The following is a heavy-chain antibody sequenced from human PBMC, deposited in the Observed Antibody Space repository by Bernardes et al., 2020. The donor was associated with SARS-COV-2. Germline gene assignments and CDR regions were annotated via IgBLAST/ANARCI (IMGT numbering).Heavy chain of an antibody. V-gene: IGHV3-13*01. Sequence: GGSLRLSCAASGFTFSSHDMQWVRQATGKGLEWVSGIGTGGDTYYSDSVKGRFTISREDAKNSLYLQMNSLRAGDTAVYYCVRVRPGWYFDVWGRGTLVTVSS. CDR2: IGTGGDT. J-gene: IGHJ2*01. CDR1: GFTFSSHD. CDR3: VRVRPGWYFDV.